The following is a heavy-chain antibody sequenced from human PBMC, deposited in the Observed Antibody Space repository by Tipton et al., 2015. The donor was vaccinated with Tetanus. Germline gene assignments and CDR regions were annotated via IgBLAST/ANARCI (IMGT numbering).Heavy chain of an antibody. CDR2: IYYNGNT. Sequence: GLVKPSETLSLTCTVSGGSINSGTFYWDWIRQTPGKGLEWIGNIYYNGNTLQNPSLKSRVTMSLGKSKNQFSLKLRSLTAADTAFYYCSRTAVNWFDPWGPGILVTVSS. CDR1: GGSINSGTFY. V-gene: IGHV4-39*01. D-gene: IGHD2-21*02. J-gene: IGHJ5*02. CDR3: SRTAVNWFDP.